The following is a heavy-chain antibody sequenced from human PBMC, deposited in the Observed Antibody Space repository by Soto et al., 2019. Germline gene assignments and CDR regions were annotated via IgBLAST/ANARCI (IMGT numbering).Heavy chain of an antibody. D-gene: IGHD3-9*01. V-gene: IGHV4-30-2*01. J-gene: IGHJ4*02. CDR3: ARASTVDDILTYCDY. Sequence: QLQLQESGSGLVKPSQTLSLTCAVSGGSISSGGYSWSWIRQPPGKGLEWIGYIYHSGSTYYNPSHTSRVTRSVDRSNNQFSLKLSSVTAADTAVYYCARASTVDDILTYCDYWGQGSLVTVSS. CDR1: GGSISSGGYS. CDR2: IYHSGST.